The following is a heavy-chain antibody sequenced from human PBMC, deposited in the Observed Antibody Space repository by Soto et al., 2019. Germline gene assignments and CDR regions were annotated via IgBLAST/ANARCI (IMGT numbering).Heavy chain of an antibody. J-gene: IGHJ4*02. CDR1: GFTFSSYA. Sequence: GGSLRLSCAASGFTFSSYAMHWVRQAPGKGLEWVAVISYDGSNKYYADSVKGRFTISRDNSKNTLYLQMNSLRAEDTAVYYCARDRGPGDSSGYYPFGYWGQGTLVAVSS. CDR2: ISYDGSNK. V-gene: IGHV3-30-3*01. CDR3: ARDRGPGDSSGYYPFGY. D-gene: IGHD3-22*01.